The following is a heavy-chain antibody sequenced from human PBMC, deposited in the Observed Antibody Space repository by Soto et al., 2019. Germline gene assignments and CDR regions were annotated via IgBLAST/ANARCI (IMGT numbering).Heavy chain of an antibody. V-gene: IGHV1-69*01. Sequence: QVQLMQSGAEVKKPGASVKVSCKASGYTFTSYYMHWVRQAPGQGLEWMGGIIPIFGTANYAQKFQGRVTITADESTSTAYMELSSLRSEDTAVYYCARVARYWGQGTLVTVSS. J-gene: IGHJ4*02. CDR2: IIPIFGTA. CDR1: GYTFTSYY. CDR3: ARVARY.